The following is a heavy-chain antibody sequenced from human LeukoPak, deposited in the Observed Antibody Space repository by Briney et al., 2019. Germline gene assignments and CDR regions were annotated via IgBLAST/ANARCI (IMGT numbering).Heavy chain of an antibody. V-gene: IGHV3-30*18. CDR3: AKDSSSSSNYSCLDV. D-gene: IGHD6-6*01. CDR1: GFTLRRYS. Sequence: GGSLRHSCALSGFTLRRYSIRCVRHAPGKGLGWGSNILVDGIDQYYADSVKGPLTISRDNPKNTLYLQIKSVRAEDTRLYFTAKDSSSSSNYSCLDVWGQGTTVTVS. CDR2: ILVDGIDQ. J-gene: IGHJ6*02.